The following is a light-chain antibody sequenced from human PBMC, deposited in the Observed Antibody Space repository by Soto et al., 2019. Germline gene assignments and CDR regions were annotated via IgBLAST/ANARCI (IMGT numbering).Light chain of an antibody. CDR3: RQTYSSPRT. J-gene: IGKJ3*01. CDR1: QTISNY. Sequence: DIQMTQSPSSLSASIGDRVTITCRASQTISNYLKWYQQGAGKAPKLLISGASSLQTGVPSRFIGSGSGTDFTLTISSLQPEDFATYFCRQTYSSPRTFGPGTKVDIK. CDR2: GAS. V-gene: IGKV1-39*01.